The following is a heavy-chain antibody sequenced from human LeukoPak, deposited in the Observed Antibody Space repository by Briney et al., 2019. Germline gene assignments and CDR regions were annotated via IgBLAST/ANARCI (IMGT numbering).Heavy chain of an antibody. J-gene: IGHJ4*02. V-gene: IGHV3-43*01. CDR3: AKEGPAVGFDY. CDR2: ISWDGGTT. Sequence: GGSLRLSCAASGFTFNGYTMNWVRQAPGKGLEWVARISWDGGTTYYAYSVKGRFTISGDNSKHSLYLQMNSLRTEDTALYYCAKEGPAVGFDYWGQGTLVTVSS. D-gene: IGHD3-16*01. CDR1: GFTFNGYT.